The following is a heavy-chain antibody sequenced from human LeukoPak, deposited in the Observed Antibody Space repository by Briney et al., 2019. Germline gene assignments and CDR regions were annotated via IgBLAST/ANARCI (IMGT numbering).Heavy chain of an antibody. Sequence: GGSLRLSCKASRFSFISYAMSWVRQAPGRGPEWVSQINGSGSNTYYADSMKGRFTISRDNAKSTLFLQMNSLRDEDTAVYYCVKAGGTFGYYYDSSGSFDLWGQGTLVTVSS. CDR2: INGSGSNT. J-gene: IGHJ4*02. D-gene: IGHD3-22*01. CDR3: VKAGGTFGYYYDSSGSFDL. CDR1: RFSFISYA. V-gene: IGHV3-23*01.